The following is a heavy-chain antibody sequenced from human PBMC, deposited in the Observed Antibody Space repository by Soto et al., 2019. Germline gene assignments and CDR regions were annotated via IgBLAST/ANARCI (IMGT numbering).Heavy chain of an antibody. CDR1: GGTFSSYA. CDR3: ASSPRGYSYGHRGLDYYYGMDV. CDR2: IIPIFGTA. J-gene: IGHJ6*02. Sequence: QVQLVQSGAEVKKPGSSVKVSCKASGGTFSSYAISWVRQAPGQGLEWMGGIIPIFGTANYAQKFQGRVTITADESTSTAYMELSSLRSEDTAVYYCASSPRGYSYGHRGLDYYYGMDVWGQGTTVTVSS. V-gene: IGHV1-69*01. D-gene: IGHD5-18*01.